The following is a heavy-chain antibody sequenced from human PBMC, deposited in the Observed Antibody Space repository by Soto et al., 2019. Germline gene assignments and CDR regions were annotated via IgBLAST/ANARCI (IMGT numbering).Heavy chain of an antibody. V-gene: IGHV4-34*01. J-gene: IGHJ4*02. CDR1: GGSFSCYY. CDR3: ARGGSTLYSSSWYYFDY. CDR2: INHSGST. D-gene: IGHD6-13*01. Sequence: SETLSLTCAVYGGSFSCYYWIWIRQPPGKGLEWIGEINHSGSTNYNPSLKSRVTISVDTSKNQFSLKLSSVTAADTAVYYCARGGSTLYSSSWYYFDYWGQGTLVTVSS.